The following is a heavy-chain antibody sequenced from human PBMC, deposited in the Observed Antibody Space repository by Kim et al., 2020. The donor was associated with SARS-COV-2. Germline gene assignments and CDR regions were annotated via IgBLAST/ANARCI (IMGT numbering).Heavy chain of an antibody. CDR2: IKQDGSEK. CDR1: GYTFSSYG. J-gene: IGHJ4*02. Sequence: GGSLRLSCAASGYTFSSYGMSWVRQAPGKGLEWVADIKQDGSEKYYVDSVKGRFTISRDNSKNSLYLQMNSLRAEDTAVYYCARAAYYNSIGSLYYWSQG. V-gene: IGHV3-7*01. CDR3: ARAAYYNSIGSLYY. D-gene: IGHD3-22*01.